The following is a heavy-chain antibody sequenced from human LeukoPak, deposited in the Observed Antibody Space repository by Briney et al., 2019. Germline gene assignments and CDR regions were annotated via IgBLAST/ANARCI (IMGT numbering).Heavy chain of an antibody. V-gene: IGHV3-30*18. D-gene: IGHD1-1*01. CDR2: ISYDGSNK. J-gene: IGHJ4*02. Sequence: GGSLRLSCAASGFTFSSYGTHWVRQAPGKGLEWVAVISYDGSNKYYADSVKGRFTISRDNSKNTLYLQMNSLRAEDTAVYYCAKNWNYFDYWGQGTLVTVSS. CDR1: GFTFSSYG. CDR3: AKNWNYFDY.